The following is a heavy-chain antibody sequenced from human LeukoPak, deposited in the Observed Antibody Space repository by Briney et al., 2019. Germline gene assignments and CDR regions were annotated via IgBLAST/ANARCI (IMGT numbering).Heavy chain of an antibody. D-gene: IGHD3-10*01. Sequence: GASVKVSCKASGGTFSSYAISGVRHAPGQGIEWMAGIIPIFGTANYAQKFQGRVTITADESTSTAYMELSRLRSDDTAVYYCASKSLVYGSGSYYNSGDDYWGQGTLVTVSS. V-gene: IGHV1-69*13. CDR1: GGTFSSYA. CDR2: IIPIFGTA. J-gene: IGHJ4*02. CDR3: ASKSLVYGSGSYYNSGDDY.